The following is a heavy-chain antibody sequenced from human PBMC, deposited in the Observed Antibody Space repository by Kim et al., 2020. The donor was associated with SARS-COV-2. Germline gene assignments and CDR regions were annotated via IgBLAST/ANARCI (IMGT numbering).Heavy chain of an antibody. CDR1: GYTFTAFH. V-gene: IGHV1-2*06. CDR3: ARVHGIYDFDY. J-gene: IGHJ4*02. CDR2: INCNSGDT. Sequence: ASVKVSCKASGYTFTAFHIHWVRQAPGQGLEWMGRINCNSGDTKFAQNFQGRVTLTRDTSINTAYMEVTRLTSDDTAVYYCARVHGIYDFDYWGQGTL. D-gene: IGHD3-3*01.